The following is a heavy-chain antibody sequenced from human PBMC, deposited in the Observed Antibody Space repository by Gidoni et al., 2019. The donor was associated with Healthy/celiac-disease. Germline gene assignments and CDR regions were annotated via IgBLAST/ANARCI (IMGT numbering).Heavy chain of an antibody. J-gene: IGHJ5*02. Sequence: QVQLVGSGGGLVKPGGSLRLSCAAPGFTFSDYYMSWSRQAPGKGLEWVSYIRSSSSYTNYADSVKGRFTISRDNAKNSLYLQMNSRRAEETAVYYCARDLGYCSGGSCYSDWFDPWGQGTLVTVSS. D-gene: IGHD2-15*01. CDR2: IRSSSSYT. CDR3: ARDLGYCSGGSCYSDWFDP. CDR1: GFTFSDYY. V-gene: IGHV3-11*05.